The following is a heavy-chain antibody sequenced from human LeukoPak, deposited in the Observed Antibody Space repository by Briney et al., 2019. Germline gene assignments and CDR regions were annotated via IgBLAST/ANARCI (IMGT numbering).Heavy chain of an antibody. CDR2: ISYDGSNK. CDR3: AKAVTSDYHSLYYNYYMDV. V-gene: IGHV3-30*18. J-gene: IGHJ6*03. CDR1: GFTFRSYA. Sequence: PGGSLRLSCAASGFTFRSYAMHWVRQAPGKGLEWVAVISYDGSNKYFGDSVKGRFTISRDNPKNTLYLQMDSLRAEDTAIYYCAKAVTSDYHSLYYNYYMDVWGKGTTVTVSS. D-gene: IGHD3-10*01.